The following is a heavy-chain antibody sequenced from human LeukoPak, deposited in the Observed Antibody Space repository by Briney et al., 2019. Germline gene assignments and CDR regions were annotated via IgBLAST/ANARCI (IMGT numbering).Heavy chain of an antibody. CDR3: AKDRLRITMVRGVIGINWFDP. J-gene: IGHJ5*02. CDR2: VSGSGGST. V-gene: IGHV3-23*01. CDR1: GFTFSSYA. Sequence: GGSLRLSCAASGFTFSSYAMSWVRQAPGKGLEWVSAVSGSGGSTYHADSVEGRFAISRDNSKNTLYLQMNSLRAEDTAVYYCAKDRLRITMVRGVIGINWFDPWGQGTLVTVSS. D-gene: IGHD3-10*01.